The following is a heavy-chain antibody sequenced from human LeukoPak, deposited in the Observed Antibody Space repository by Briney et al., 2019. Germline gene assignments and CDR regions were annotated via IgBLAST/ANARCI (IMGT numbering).Heavy chain of an antibody. Sequence: GESLRISCKGSGYTFGSYWIAWVRQMPGKGLEWMGIIYPADSDTRYSPSFQGQVSISADTSISTTYLQWSSLKASDTAMYFCARRPGLGNNYYGMDVWGQGTSVTVSS. CDR2: IYPADSDT. V-gene: IGHV5-51*01. J-gene: IGHJ6*02. CDR3: ARRPGLGNNYYGMDV. CDR1: GYTFGSYW. D-gene: IGHD1-14*01.